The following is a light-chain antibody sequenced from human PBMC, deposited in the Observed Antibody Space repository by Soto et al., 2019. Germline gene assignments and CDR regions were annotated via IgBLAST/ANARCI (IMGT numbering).Light chain of an antibody. J-gene: IGKJ1*01. Sequence: DIQMTQSPSSLSASVGDRVTITCRASQNIRSYLNWYQQKPGKAPQLLIYATSSLQTGVPSRFSASGSGTDFSLVISELQPEDSATYYCQQGYSSRWTSGRGTNVEI. CDR3: QQGYSSRWT. CDR2: ATS. CDR1: QNIRSY. V-gene: IGKV1-39*01.